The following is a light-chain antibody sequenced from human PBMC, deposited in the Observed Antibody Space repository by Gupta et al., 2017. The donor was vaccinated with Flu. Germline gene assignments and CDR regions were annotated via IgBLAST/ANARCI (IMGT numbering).Light chain of an antibody. J-gene: IGKJ4*01. CDR3: QQYNNWPPVT. V-gene: IGKV3-15*01. CDR2: GAS. Sequence: EIVMTESPATLSVSPGERATLSCRASQSVRSNLAWYQQKPGQAPRLLIYGASTRDTGIPARFSGSGSGKEFTLTISSRQSEDFAVYYCQQYNNWPPVTFGGGTKVEIK. CDR1: QSVRSN.